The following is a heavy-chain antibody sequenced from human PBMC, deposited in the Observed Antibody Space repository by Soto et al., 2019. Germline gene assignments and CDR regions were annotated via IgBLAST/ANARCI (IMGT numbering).Heavy chain of an antibody. D-gene: IGHD6-19*01. Sequence: PGGSLRLSCAASGFSFSEYSMTWVRQAPGKGLQWVSAISGDTATTHYADSVKGRFTISRDNSRDTPYLQMNSLRVEDTAIYYCANPFQQWLLMGSGVDVWGQGTPVTVSS. CDR2: ISGDTATT. V-gene: IGHV3-23*01. CDR1: GFSFSEYS. J-gene: IGHJ6*02. CDR3: ANPFQQWLLMGSGVDV.